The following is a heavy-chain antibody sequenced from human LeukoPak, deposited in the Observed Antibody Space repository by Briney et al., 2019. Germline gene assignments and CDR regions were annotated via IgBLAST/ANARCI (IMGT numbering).Heavy chain of an antibody. V-gene: IGHV1-24*01. CDR1: GYTLTELS. Sequence: ASVKVSCKVSGYTLTELSMHWVRQAPGKGLEWMGGFDPEDGETIYAQKFQGRVTMTEDTSTDTAYMELSSLRSEDTAVYYCATAPGSGSYYLKKDAFDIWGQGTMVTVSS. CDR2: FDPEDGET. J-gene: IGHJ3*02. CDR3: ATAPGSGSYYLKKDAFDI. D-gene: IGHD3-10*01.